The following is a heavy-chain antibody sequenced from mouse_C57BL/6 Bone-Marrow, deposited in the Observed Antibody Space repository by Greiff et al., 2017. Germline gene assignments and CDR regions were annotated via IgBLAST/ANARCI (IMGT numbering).Heavy chain of an antibody. V-gene: IGHV5-17*01. Sequence: EVKLMESGGGLVKPGGSLKLSCAASGFTFSDYGMHWVRQAPEKGLEWVAYISSGSSTIYYADTVKGRFTISRANAKHALFLQMTSLRSEDTAMYYGARPDLLWSWFAYWGQGTLVTVSA. CDR1: GFTFSDYG. J-gene: IGHJ3*01. CDR3: ARPDLLWSWFAY. D-gene: IGHD2-1*01. CDR2: ISSGSSTI.